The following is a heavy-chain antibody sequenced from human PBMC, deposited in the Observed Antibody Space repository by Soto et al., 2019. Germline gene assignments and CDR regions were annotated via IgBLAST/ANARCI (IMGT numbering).Heavy chain of an antibody. J-gene: IGHJ3*02. CDR2: IYYSGST. D-gene: IGHD3-9*01. CDR1: GGSISSSSYY. CDR3: ASHMGYPGFRYYDILTGFGGAPLDI. V-gene: IGHV4-39*01. Sequence: SETLSLTCTVSGGSISSSSYYWGWIRQPPGKGLEWIGSIYYSGSTYYNPSLKSRVTISVDTSKNQFSLKLDSVTAADTAVYYCASHMGYPGFRYYDILTGFGGAPLDIWGQGTMVTVSS.